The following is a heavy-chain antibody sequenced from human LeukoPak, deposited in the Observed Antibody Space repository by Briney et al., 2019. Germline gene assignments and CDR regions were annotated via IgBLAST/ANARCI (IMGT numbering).Heavy chain of an antibody. Sequence: GGSLRLSCAASGFTFSSYAMSWVRQAPGKGLEWVSGISGSGGHTYYADSVKGRFTISRDNSKNTLYLQMNSLRAEDTALYYCAKGHGGFFRYFDTNDAFDIWGQGTMVTVSS. CDR1: GFTFSSYA. D-gene: IGHD3-9*01. V-gene: IGHV3-23*01. CDR3: AKGHGGFFRYFDTNDAFDI. CDR2: ISGSGGHT. J-gene: IGHJ3*02.